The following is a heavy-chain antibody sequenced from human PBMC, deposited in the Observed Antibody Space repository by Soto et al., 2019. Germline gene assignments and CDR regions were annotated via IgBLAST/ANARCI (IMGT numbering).Heavy chain of an antibody. V-gene: IGHV3-30-3*01. Sequence: QVQLVESGGGVVQPGRSLRLSCAASGFTFSTYVMHWVRQAPGKGLEWVAVISSDGSNKYYADSVKGRFTISRDNSKDTLYLQMKRLRLEDPAVYYCARGEVDEVTAFDYWGQGTLVTVSS. D-gene: IGHD2-21*02. CDR1: GFTFSTYV. CDR3: ARGEVDEVTAFDY. J-gene: IGHJ4*02. CDR2: ISSDGSNK.